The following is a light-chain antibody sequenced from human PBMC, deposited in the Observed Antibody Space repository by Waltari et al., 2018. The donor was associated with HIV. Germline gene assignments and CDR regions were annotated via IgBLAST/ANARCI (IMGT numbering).Light chain of an antibody. CDR2: SDH. J-gene: IGLJ2*01. V-gene: IGLV1-44*01. Sequence: QSVLTQPPSASGTPGQRVTISCSGSTSSIGSNTVNWYQQLPGTAPKLLIYSDHQRPSGVPNRCSGSKSDTSASLAISGLQSEDEADYYCAAWDDNLNGPLFGGGTKLTVL. CDR3: AAWDDNLNGPL. CDR1: TSSIGSNT.